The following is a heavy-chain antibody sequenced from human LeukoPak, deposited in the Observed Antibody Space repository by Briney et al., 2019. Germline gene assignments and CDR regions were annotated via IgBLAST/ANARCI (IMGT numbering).Heavy chain of an antibody. D-gene: IGHD6-19*01. V-gene: IGHV3-21*01. Sequence: GPLRLSCAASGFTFSSYSMNWVRQAPGKGLEWVSSISSSSSYIYYADSVKGRFTISRDNAKNSLYLQMNSLRAEDTAVYYCARVNSSGWYDYFDYWGQGTLVTVSS. CDR2: ISSSSSYI. CDR3: ARVNSSGWYDYFDY. J-gene: IGHJ4*02. CDR1: GFTFSSYS.